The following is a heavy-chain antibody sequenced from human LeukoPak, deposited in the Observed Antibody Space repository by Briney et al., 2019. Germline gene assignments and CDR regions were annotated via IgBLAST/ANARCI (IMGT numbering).Heavy chain of an antibody. D-gene: IGHD3-22*01. CDR1: GFTFSSYG. V-gene: IGHV3-30*03. CDR2: ISYDGSNK. J-gene: IGHJ4*02. CDR3: AASSGYYYTAFRY. Sequence: VGSLRLSCAASGFTFSSYGMHWVRQAPGKGLEWVAGISYDGSNKYYADSVKGRFTIPRDNSKNTSHLQMNMLTPEDTAVYYCAASSGYYYTAFRYWGQGTLVTVSS.